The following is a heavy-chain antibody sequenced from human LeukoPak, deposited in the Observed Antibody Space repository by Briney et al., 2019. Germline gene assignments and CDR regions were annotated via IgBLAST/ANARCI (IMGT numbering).Heavy chain of an antibody. Sequence: GESLKISCKGSGYSFTSYWIGWVRQMPGKGLEWMGIIYPGDSDTRYSPSFQGQVTISADKSISTAYLQWSSLKASDTAMYYCARSYYDSSGYPPFLRYWGQGTLVAVSS. J-gene: IGHJ4*02. CDR1: GYSFTSYW. V-gene: IGHV5-51*01. CDR2: IYPGDSDT. CDR3: ARSYYDSSGYPPFLRY. D-gene: IGHD3-22*01.